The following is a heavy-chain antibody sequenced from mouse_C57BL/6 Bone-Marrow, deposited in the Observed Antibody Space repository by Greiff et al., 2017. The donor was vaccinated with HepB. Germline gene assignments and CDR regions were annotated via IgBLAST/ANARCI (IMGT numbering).Heavy chain of an antibody. CDR3: ARSPLAY. V-gene: IGHV1-66*01. CDR1: GYSFTSYY. Sequence: QVQLQQSGPELVKPGASVKISCKASGYSFTSYYIHWVKQRPGQGLEWIGRIYPGSGNTKYNEKFKGKATLTADTSSSTAYMQLSSLTSEDSAVYYCARSPLAYWGQGTLVTVSA. CDR2: IYPGSGNT. J-gene: IGHJ3*01.